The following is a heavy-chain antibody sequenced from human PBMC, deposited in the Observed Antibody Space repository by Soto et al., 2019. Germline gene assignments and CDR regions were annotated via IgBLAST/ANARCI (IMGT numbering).Heavy chain of an antibody. CDR1: ALTFRNKW. V-gene: IGHV3-7*01. CDR2: INQDGSEK. Sequence: GGSLRLSCAASALTFRNKWMSWVRQAPGKGLEWVANINQDGSEKSYVDSVKGRFTISRDRAKNSVYPHLSSLRAGDTTVYFCARGSGSSYFDFWGQGALVTVSS. J-gene: IGHJ4*02. D-gene: IGHD3-10*01. CDR3: ARGSGSSYFDF.